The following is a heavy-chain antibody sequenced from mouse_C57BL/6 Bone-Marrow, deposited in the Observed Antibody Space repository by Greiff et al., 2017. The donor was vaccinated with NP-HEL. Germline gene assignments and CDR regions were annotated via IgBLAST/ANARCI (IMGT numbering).Heavy chain of an antibody. CDR1: GYTFTEST. V-gene: IGHV1-62-2*01. D-gene: IGHD2-4*01. CDR3: ARDEDDYSYYFDD. J-gene: IGHJ2*01. Sequence: QVQLQQSGAELVKPGASVKLSCKASGYTFTESTIHWVKQRSGQGLEWIGWFYPGSGSVKYNEKFKYKATLTADNSSSTVYMELSRLTSEDASVYFCARDEDDYSYYFDDWGQGTTLTVSS. CDR2: FYPGSGSV.